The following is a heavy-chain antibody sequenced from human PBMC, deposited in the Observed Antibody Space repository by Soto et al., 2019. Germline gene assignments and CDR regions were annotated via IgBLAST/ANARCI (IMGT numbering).Heavy chain of an antibody. CDR2: INHSGST. Sequence: SETLSLTCAVYGGSFSGYYWSWIRQPPGKGLEWIGEINHSGSTNYNPSLKSRVTISVDTSKNQFSLKLSSVTAADTAVYYCARGGSNGSGSYCSYYYYYYLDGWGKGTTVTVSS. D-gene: IGHD3-10*01. V-gene: IGHV4-34*01. J-gene: IGHJ6*03. CDR1: GGSFSGYY. CDR3: ARGGSNGSGSYCSYYYYYYLDG.